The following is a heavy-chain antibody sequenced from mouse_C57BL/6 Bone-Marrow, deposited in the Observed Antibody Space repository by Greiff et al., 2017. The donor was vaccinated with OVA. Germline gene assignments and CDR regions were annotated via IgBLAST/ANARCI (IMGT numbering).Heavy chain of an antibody. CDR2: IHPSDSDT. CDR3: AIFYYDYMYYFDY. D-gene: IGHD2-4*01. J-gene: IGHJ2*01. V-gene: IGHV1-74*01. Sequence: VQLQESGAELVKPGASVKVSCKASGYTFTSYWMHWVKQRPGKGLEWIGRIHPSDSDTNYNQKFKGKATLTVDKSSSTAYMQLSSLTSEDYAVYYCAIFYYDYMYYFDYWGQGTTLTVSS. CDR1: GYTFTSYW.